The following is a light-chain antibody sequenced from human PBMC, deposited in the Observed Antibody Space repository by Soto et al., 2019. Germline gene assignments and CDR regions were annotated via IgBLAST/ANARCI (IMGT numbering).Light chain of an antibody. Sequence: EIVLTPSPATLSLSPGERATLSCRASQSVSTYLGWYQQKPGQAPRLLIYDASNRATGIPGRFSGSGSGTDFTLTISSLEPEDFAVYYCQHRRNWPWTFGQGTKVEVK. CDR2: DAS. CDR3: QHRRNWPWT. J-gene: IGKJ1*01. CDR1: QSVSTY. V-gene: IGKV3-11*01.